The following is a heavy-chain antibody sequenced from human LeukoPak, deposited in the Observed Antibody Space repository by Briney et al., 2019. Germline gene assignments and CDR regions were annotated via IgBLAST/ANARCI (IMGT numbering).Heavy chain of an antibody. Sequence: GGSLRLSCAASGFTFSSYAMSWVHQAPGKGLEWVSAISGSGGSTYYADSVKGRFTISRDNSKNTLYLQMNSLRAEDTAVYYCAKDLTDYSGWYYFDYWGQGTLVTVSS. D-gene: IGHD6-19*01. V-gene: IGHV3-23*01. CDR3: AKDLTDYSGWYYFDY. CDR2: ISGSGGST. J-gene: IGHJ4*02. CDR1: GFTFSSYA.